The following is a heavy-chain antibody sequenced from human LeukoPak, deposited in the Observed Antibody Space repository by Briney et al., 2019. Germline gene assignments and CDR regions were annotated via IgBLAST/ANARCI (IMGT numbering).Heavy chain of an antibody. CDR2: IIPIFGTA. V-gene: IGHV1-69*05. J-gene: IGHJ4*02. Sequence: SVKVSCKASGGTFSSYAISWVRQAPGQGLEWMGRIIPIFGTANYAQKFQGRVTITTDESTSAAYMELSSLRSEDTAVYYCARDNLDYYDSSGYYSAFDYWGQGTLVTVSS. CDR1: GGTFSSYA. CDR3: ARDNLDYYDSSGYYSAFDY. D-gene: IGHD3-22*01.